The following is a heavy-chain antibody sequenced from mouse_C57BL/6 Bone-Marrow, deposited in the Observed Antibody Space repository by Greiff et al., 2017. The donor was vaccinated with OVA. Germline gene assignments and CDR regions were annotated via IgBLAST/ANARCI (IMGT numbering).Heavy chain of an antibody. CDR1: GFTFSDYY. J-gene: IGHJ4*01. Sequence: DVKLVESGGGLVQPGGSLKLSCAASGFTFSDYYMYWVRQTPEKRLEWVAYISNGGGSTYYPDTVKGRFTISRDNAKNTLYLQMSRLKSEDTAMYYCARRGKGGPYYAMDYWGQGTSVTVSS. CDR3: ARRGKGGPYYAMDY. V-gene: IGHV5-12*01. CDR2: ISNGGGST.